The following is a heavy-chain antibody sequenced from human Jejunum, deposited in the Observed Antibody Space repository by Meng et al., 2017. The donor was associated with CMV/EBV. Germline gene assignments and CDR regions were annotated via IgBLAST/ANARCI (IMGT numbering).Heavy chain of an antibody. J-gene: IGHJ4*02. V-gene: IGHV3-33*01. CDR2: MWCNGNRK. CDR3: AGDNDGTGHYSQFDY. Sequence: EFTVSGYGMNRVRRPPGEGLDSVKVMWCNGNRKYYGGSIKGRFSISRDNSKDTVYLQMDSLRAEDTTVYYCAGDNDGTGHYSQFDYWGQGTLVTVSS. CDR1: EFTVSGYG. D-gene: IGHD3-22*01.